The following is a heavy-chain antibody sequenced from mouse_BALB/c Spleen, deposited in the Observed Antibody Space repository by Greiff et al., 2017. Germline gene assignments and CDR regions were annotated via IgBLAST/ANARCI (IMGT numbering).Heavy chain of an antibody. CDR1: GFTFSDYY. D-gene: IGHD2-10*01. CDR2: ISDGGSYT. V-gene: IGHV5-4*02. Sequence: EVQGVESGGGLVKPGGSLKLSCAASGFTFSDYYMYWVRQTPEKRLEWVATISDGGSYTYYPDSVKGRFTISRDNAKNNLYLQMSSLKSEDTAMYYCAREAYYGVMDYWGQGTSVTVSS. J-gene: IGHJ4*01. CDR3: AREAYYGVMDY.